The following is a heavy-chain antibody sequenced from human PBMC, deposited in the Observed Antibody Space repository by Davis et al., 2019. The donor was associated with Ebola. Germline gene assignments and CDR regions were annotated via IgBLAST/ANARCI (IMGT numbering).Heavy chain of an antibody. J-gene: IGHJ4*02. CDR3: ARQGTTSWDS. Sequence: GESLKISCKGSGNSFSNLWIAWVRQMPGKGLEWMGIIYTGDSDTRYSPSFRGQVTISADKSITTAYLQWSALKASDTATYYCARQGTTSWDSWGQGTLVTVSS. V-gene: IGHV5-51*01. CDR1: GNSFSNLW. CDR2: IYTGDSDT. D-gene: IGHD2-2*01.